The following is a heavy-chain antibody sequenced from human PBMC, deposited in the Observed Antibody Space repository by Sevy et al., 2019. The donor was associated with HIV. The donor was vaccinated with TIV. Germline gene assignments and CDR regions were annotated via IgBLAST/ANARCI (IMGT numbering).Heavy chain of an antibody. V-gene: IGHV3-7*01. CDR3: TIVSRGTHDDY. CDR1: GFTFSNSW. D-gene: IGHD2-2*01. J-gene: IGHJ4*02. CDR2: INPGGTEE. Sequence: GGSLRLSCVASGFTFSNSWMNWVRQAPGKGLEWVANINPGGTEEFYVDSVKGRFIISRDNAKNSLFLQMNSLRAEDTAVYYCTIVSRGTHDDYWGQGTLVTVSS.